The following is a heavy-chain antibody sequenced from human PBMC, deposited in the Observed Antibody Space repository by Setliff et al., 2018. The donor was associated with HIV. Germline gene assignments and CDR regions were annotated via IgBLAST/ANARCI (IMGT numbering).Heavy chain of an antibody. V-gene: IGHV4-59*04. D-gene: IGHD2-21*02. J-gene: IGHJ4*02. CDR1: GGSISSYY. Sequence: PSETLSLTCTVSGGSISSYYWSWIRQPPGKGLEWIGYIYYSGSTYYNPSLKSRVTISVDTSKNQFSLKLSSVTAADTAVYYCARHHGTATSRYFDYWGQGTLVTVSS. CDR3: ARHHGTATSRYFDY. CDR2: IYYSGST.